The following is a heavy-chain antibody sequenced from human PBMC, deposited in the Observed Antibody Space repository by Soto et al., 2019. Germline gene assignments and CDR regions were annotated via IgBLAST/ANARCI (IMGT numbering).Heavy chain of an antibody. CDR2: ISSGSGTT. D-gene: IGHD3-10*01. Sequence: EVQLVESGGGLVQPGGSLSLSGADSGFPFSSYSINWVRQDPGKGLDWVSYISSGSGTTYYADSVKGRFSIPRDNANNSLYLQMNSLSVEDKAVYYCAKIGTYLRMDVWGQGTTVTVSS. J-gene: IGHJ6*02. V-gene: IGHV3-48*01. CDR3: AKIGTYLRMDV. CDR1: GFPFSSYS.